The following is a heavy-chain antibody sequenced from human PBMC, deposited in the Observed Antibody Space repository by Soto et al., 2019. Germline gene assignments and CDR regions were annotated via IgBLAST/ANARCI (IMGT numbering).Heavy chain of an antibody. Sequence: HPGGSLRLSCAASGFTFNSYAMSWVRQAPGKGLEWVSAISGSGGSTYYADSVKGRFTISRDNSKNTLYLQMNSLRAEDTAVYYCAKSGPAYGSGSPLLYWGQGTLVTVSS. D-gene: IGHD3-10*01. CDR3: AKSGPAYGSGSPLLY. CDR1: GFTFNSYA. CDR2: ISGSGGST. J-gene: IGHJ4*02. V-gene: IGHV3-23*01.